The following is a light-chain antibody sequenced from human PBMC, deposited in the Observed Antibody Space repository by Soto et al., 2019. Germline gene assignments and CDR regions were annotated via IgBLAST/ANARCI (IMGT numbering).Light chain of an antibody. J-gene: IGKJ3*01. CDR1: QDISTW. V-gene: IGKV1-12*01. Sequence: DIQMTQSPSSVSASVGDRVTISCRASQDISTWLAWYQQKPGKAPKLLIYAASSLQTGVPSRFSGSGSGTDFTLTISSLQPGDFAPYFCQQVYCFAFTFGPGTKVDIK. CDR2: AAS. CDR3: QQVYCFAFT.